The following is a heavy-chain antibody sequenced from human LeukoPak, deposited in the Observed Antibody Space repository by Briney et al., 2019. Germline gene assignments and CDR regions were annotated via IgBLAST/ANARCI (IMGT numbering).Heavy chain of an antibody. V-gene: IGHV3-21*01. Sequence: GGSLRLSGAASGFTFSSYSMNWVRQAPGKGLEWVSSISSSSSYIYYADSVKGRFTISRDNAKNSLYLQMNSLRAEDTAVYYCARVLYGSGRDDDYWGQGTLVTVSS. CDR2: ISSSSSYI. CDR3: ARVLYGSGRDDDY. J-gene: IGHJ4*02. D-gene: IGHD3-10*01. CDR1: GFTFSSYS.